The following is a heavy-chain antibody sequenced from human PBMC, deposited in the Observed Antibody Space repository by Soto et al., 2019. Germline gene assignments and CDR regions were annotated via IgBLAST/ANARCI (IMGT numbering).Heavy chain of an antibody. J-gene: IGHJ4*02. Sequence: GGSLRLSCAASGFPLSTYTMNWVRQAPGKGLEWVSGIIQNGETYYTGSVKGRFTISRDNSKNMVYLQMDSLRADDTALYYCAKDRQPDGIWTFDYWGQGTLVTVSS. CDR1: GFPLSTYT. V-gene: IGHV3-23*01. CDR3: AKDRQPDGIWTFDY. D-gene: IGHD3-9*01. CDR2: IIQNGET.